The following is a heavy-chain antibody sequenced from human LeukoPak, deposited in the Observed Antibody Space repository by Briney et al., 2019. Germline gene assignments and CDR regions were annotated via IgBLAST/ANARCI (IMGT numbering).Heavy chain of an antibody. CDR3: ARDHCSSTSCYVWFDP. J-gene: IGHJ5*02. V-gene: IGHV3-7*01. CDR1: GFTFSSYW. Sequence: GGSLRLSCAASGFTFSSYWMGWVRQAPGKGLEWVANIKQDGSEKYYVDSVKGRFTISRDNAKNSLYLQMNSLRAEDTAVYYCARDHCSSTSCYVWFDPWGQGTLVTVSS. CDR2: IKQDGSEK. D-gene: IGHD2-2*01.